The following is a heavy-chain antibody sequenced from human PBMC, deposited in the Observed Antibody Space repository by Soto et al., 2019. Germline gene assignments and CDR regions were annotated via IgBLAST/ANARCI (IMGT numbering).Heavy chain of an antibody. J-gene: IGHJ5*02. CDR1: AYSFTTYH. CDR2: INPDAGAT. CDR3: ARGDIVLVPASEGNWFDP. D-gene: IGHD2-2*01. Sequence: GASVKVSCKASAYSFTTYHIHWVRQAPGQGLEWMGLINPDAGATNYAQRFQGRLRLTRDTSTSTVYMELRSLRFDDTAVYYCARGDIVLVPASEGNWFDPWGQGTLVNVSS. V-gene: IGHV1-46*01.